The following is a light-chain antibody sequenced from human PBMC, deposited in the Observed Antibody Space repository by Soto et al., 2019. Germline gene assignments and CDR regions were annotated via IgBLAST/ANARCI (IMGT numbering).Light chain of an antibody. CDR1: QSVNAN. Sequence: EVVMTQSPATLSVSPGERATLSCRAIQSVNANLAWYQQKPGQAHRLLIHGASNRATGIPARFSGSGFGTEFILTISSLQSEDFAVYYCQQYNTWLWTFGQGTKVEI. CDR2: GAS. CDR3: QQYNTWLWT. J-gene: IGKJ1*01. V-gene: IGKV3-15*01.